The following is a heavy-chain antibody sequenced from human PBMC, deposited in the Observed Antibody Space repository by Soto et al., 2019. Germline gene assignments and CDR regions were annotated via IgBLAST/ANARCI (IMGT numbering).Heavy chain of an antibody. D-gene: IGHD5-12*01. CDR1: GGTFSSYT. J-gene: IGHJ4*02. CDR3: ARVVATNKKIRYFDY. CDR2: IIPILGIA. Sequence: ASVKVSCKASGGTFSSYTISWVRQAPGQGLEWMGRIIPILGIANYAQKFQGRVTITADKSTSTAYMELSSLRSEDTAVYYCARVVATNKKIRYFDYWGQGTLVTVSS. V-gene: IGHV1-69*02.